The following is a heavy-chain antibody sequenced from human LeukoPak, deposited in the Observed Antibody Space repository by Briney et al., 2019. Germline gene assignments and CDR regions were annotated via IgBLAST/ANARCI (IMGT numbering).Heavy chain of an antibody. CDR1: GGSISSYY. D-gene: IGHD6-6*01. J-gene: IGHJ4*02. V-gene: IGHV4-59*01. Sequence: PSETLSLTCIVSGGSISSYYWSWIRQPPGKGLEWIGYIYYTGSTNYNPSLTSRVNISVDTSKNQFSLNLTSVTAADTAVYYCARWGSIAVARFDYWGQGTQVTVSS. CDR3: ARWGSIAVARFDY. CDR2: IYYTGST.